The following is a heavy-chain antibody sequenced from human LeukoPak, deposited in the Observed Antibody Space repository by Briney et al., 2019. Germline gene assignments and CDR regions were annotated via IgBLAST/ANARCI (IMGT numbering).Heavy chain of an antibody. D-gene: IGHD1-26*01. CDR2: IYYSGST. CDR1: GDSISSYY. Sequence: SETLSLTCTVSGDSISSYYWSWIRQPPGKGLEWTGHIYYSGSTDYNPSLKSRVTISVDTSKNQFSLKLSSVTAADTAVYYCARQSGRNLLDYWGQGTLVTVSS. V-gene: IGHV4-59*08. CDR3: ARQSGRNLLDY. J-gene: IGHJ4*02.